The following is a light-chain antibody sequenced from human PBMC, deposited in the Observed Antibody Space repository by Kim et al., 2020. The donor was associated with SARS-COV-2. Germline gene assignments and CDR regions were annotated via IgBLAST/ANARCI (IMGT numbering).Light chain of an antibody. CDR2: AAS. Sequence: DIKMIQSPSSVSASIGDRVTVTCRASQDISNWLAWYQQKPGRAPKLLIYAASSLHGGVPSRFSASGSGTYFTLTITGLQPEDFATYYCQSANSVPPWAFGQVTKVDIK. CDR1: QDISNW. V-gene: IGKV1-12*01. J-gene: IGKJ1*01. CDR3: QSANSVPPWA.